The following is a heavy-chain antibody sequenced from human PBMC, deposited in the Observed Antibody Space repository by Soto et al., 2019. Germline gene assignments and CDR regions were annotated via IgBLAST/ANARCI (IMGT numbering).Heavy chain of an antibody. Sequence: ASVKVSCKASGGIFSSYAISWVRQAPGQGLEWMGGIIPIFGTANYAQKFQGRVTITADESTSTAYMELSSLRSEDTAVYYCATKKGGYPSYYYYGMDVWGQGTTVTVSS. D-gene: IGHD3-16*02. CDR1: GGIFSSYA. CDR3: ATKKGGYPSYYYYGMDV. J-gene: IGHJ6*02. V-gene: IGHV1-69*13. CDR2: IIPIFGTA.